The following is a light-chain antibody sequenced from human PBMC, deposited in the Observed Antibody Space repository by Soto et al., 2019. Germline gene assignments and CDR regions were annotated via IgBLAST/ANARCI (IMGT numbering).Light chain of an antibody. CDR1: QSVLYRSNNKNY. CDR3: QQYYSTPPT. CDR2: WAS. J-gene: IGKJ1*01. V-gene: IGKV4-1*01. Sequence: DIVMTQSPDSLAVSLGERATINCKSSQSVLYRSNNKNYLAWYQQKPGQPPKLLIYWASTRESGVPDRFSGNGSGTDFTLTISSLQAEDVAVYYCQQYYSTPPTFGQGTKVEIK.